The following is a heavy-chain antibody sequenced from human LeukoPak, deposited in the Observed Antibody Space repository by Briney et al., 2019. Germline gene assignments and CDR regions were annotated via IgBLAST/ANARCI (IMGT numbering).Heavy chain of an antibody. D-gene: IGHD2-2*01. CDR3: ARVDILVVPAAINYFDY. CDR1: GFTFSSYS. V-gene: IGHV3-21*01. J-gene: IGHJ4*02. CDR2: ISSSSSYI. Sequence: PGGSLRLSCAASGFTFSSYSMNWVRQAPGKGLEWVSSISSSSSYIYYADSVKGRFTISRDNAKNSLYLQMNSLRAEDTAVYYCARVDILVVPAAINYFDYWGQGTLVTVSS.